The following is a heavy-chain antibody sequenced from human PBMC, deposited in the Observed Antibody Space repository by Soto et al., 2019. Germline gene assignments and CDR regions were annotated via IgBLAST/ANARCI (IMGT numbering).Heavy chain of an antibody. CDR3: AKDRSVVVPAAIVD. Sequence: QVQLVESGGGVVQPGRSLRLSCAASGFTFSSYGMHWVRQAPGKGLEWVAVISSDGSNKYYADSVKGRFTISRDNSKNTLYLQMNSLRAEDTPVYYCAKDRSVVVPAAIVDWGQGTLVTVSS. CDR1: GFTFSSYG. CDR2: ISSDGSNK. J-gene: IGHJ4*02. D-gene: IGHD2-2*01. V-gene: IGHV3-30*18.